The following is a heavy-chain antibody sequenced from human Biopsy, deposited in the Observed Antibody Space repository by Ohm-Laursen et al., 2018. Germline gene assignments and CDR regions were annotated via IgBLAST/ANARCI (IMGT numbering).Heavy chain of an antibody. CDR3: ALGGGSYVNFDY. CDR1: GASIKSFY. Sequence: GTLSLTCSVSGASIKSFYWSWIRRSPGKGLQWIAFISHTGYTSYNSSLKSRVTISADTSKNQFSLRLSSVTAADTAVYYCALGGGSYVNFDYWGQGTLVTVSS. CDR2: ISHTGYT. D-gene: IGHD1-26*01. J-gene: IGHJ4*02. V-gene: IGHV4-59*01.